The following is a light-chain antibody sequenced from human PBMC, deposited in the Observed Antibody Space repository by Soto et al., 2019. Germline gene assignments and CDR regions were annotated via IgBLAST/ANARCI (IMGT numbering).Light chain of an antibody. V-gene: IGKV1-5*01. J-gene: IGKJ1*01. CDR1: QSISYW. CDR3: QQDNSYSWT. Sequence: DIQMTQAPSTLSASVGDRVTITCRASQSISYWLAWYQQKPGKAPTLLIYDASTLESGVPSRFSGSGFGTDFTLTISPLQPEDFGTYYCQQDNSYSWTFGPGTKVDIK. CDR2: DAS.